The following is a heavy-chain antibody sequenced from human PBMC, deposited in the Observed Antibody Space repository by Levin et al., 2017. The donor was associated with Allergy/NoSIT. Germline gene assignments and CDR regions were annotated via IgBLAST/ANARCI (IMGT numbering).Heavy chain of an antibody. CDR1: GGSFSGYY. Sequence: SETLSLTCAVYGGSFSGYYWSWIRQPPGKGLEWIGEINHSGSTNYNPSLKSRVTISVDTSKNQFSLKLSSVTAADTAVYYCARERYSSSPDPSPKVFDYWGQGTLVTVSS. D-gene: IGHD6-6*01. V-gene: IGHV4-34*01. CDR3: ARERYSSSPDPSPKVFDY. CDR2: INHSGST. J-gene: IGHJ4*02.